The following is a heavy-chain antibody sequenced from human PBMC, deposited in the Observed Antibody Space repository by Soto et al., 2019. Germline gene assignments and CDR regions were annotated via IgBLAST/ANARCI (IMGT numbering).Heavy chain of an antibody. CDR3: ARDKNKGAPDYLDS. J-gene: IGHJ4*02. CDR2: IAYDGTIK. V-gene: IGHV3-30-3*01. D-gene: IGHD1-26*01. Sequence: QEQLVESGGDVVQPGRSLTLSRAASGFTCSANAMHWVRQAPGKGLEWVAVIAYDGTIKIYRDSVKDQFTISRDDSKSTLYLQMNSLRHEDTAVYYCARDKNKGAPDYLDSWGQGSLVTVSS. CDR1: GFTCSANA.